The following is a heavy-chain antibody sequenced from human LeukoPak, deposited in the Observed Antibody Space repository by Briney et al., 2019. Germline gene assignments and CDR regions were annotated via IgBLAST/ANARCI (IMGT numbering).Heavy chain of an antibody. CDR3: ARVVPAAIDYYYGMDV. D-gene: IGHD2-2*01. Sequence: SVKVSCKASGGTFSSYAISWVRQAPGQGLEWMGGIIPIFGTANYAQKFQGRVTITADESTSTAYMELSSLRSEDTAVYYCARVVPAAIDYYYGMDVWGQGTTVTVSS. CDR2: IIPIFGTA. J-gene: IGHJ6*02. V-gene: IGHV1-69*13. CDR1: GGTFSSYA.